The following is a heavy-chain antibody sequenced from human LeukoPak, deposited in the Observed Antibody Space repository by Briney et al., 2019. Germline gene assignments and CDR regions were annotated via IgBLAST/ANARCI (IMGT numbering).Heavy chain of an antibody. CDR3: ASKPIAVGYFQH. Sequence: GGSLRLSCAASGFTFSGHAMHWVRQAPGKGLEWVAVISYDGSNKYYADSVKGRFTISRDNSKNTLYLQMNSLRAEDTAVYYCASKPIAVGYFQHWGQGTLVTVSS. CDR2: ISYDGSNK. D-gene: IGHD6-19*01. CDR1: GFTFSGHA. V-gene: IGHV3-30-3*01. J-gene: IGHJ1*01.